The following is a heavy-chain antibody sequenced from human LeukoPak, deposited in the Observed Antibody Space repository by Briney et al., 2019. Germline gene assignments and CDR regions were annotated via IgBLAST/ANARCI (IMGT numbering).Heavy chain of an antibody. Sequence: GASVKVSCKASGYTFTDYALHWVRQAPGQSLEWMGWITTGRGDTQYSQAFQRRITITRDKSASTASMDLSALRSEDTAVYYCARGGKQWRGGNYFDSWGQGTLVAVSS. D-gene: IGHD6-19*01. V-gene: IGHV1-3*03. CDR2: ITTGRGDT. CDR1: GYTFTDYA. J-gene: IGHJ4*02. CDR3: ARGGKQWRGGNYFDS.